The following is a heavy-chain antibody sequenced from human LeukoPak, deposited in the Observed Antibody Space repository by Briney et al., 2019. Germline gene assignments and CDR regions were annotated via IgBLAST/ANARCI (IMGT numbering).Heavy chain of an antibody. V-gene: IGHV5-51*01. J-gene: IGHJ3*02. CDR1: GYSFTSYW. CDR3: ASRITDTVTDAFDI. Sequence: GESLKISCKGSGYSFTSYWIGWVRQMPGKGLEWMGIIYPGDSETKFSPSFQGQVTTSADKSISTAYLQWSSLKASDTAMYYCASRITDTVTDAFDIWGQGTMVTVSS. CDR2: IYPGDSET. D-gene: IGHD4-17*01.